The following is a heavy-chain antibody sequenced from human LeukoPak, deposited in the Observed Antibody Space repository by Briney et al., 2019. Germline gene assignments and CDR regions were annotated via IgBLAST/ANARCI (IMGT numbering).Heavy chain of an antibody. J-gene: IGHJ4*02. CDR3: ARNWGYYDSSGYYAVDY. V-gene: IGHV4-38-2*01. CDR2: IYHSGST. D-gene: IGHD3-22*01. Sequence: SETLSLTCAVSGYSISSGYYWGWIRQPPGKGLEWIGSIYHSGSTYYNPSLKSRVTISVDTSKNQFSLKLSSVTAADTAVYYCARNWGYYDSSGYYAVDYWGQGTLVTVSS. CDR1: GYSISSGYY.